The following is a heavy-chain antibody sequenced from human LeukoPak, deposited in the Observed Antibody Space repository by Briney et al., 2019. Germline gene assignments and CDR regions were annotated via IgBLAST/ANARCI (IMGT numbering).Heavy chain of an antibody. CDR3: ARDRQQLVGNFDY. V-gene: IGHV4-61*02. CDR2: IYTSGST. Sequence: SETLSLTCTVSGGSISSGSYYWSWIRQPAGKGLEWIGRIYTSGSTNYNPSLKSRVTISVDTSKNQFSLKLSSVTAADTAVYYCARDRQQLVGNFDYWGQGTLVTVSS. D-gene: IGHD6-13*01. CDR1: GGSISSGSYY. J-gene: IGHJ4*02.